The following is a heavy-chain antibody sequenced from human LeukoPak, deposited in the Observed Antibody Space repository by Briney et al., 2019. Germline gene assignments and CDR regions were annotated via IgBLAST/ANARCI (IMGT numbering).Heavy chain of an antibody. Sequence: SETLSLTCSVSGGSIRSYYWSWIRQPPGKGLEWIGYIYYGGSTNYNPSLKSRVTISVDTSKNQFSLKLSSVTAADTAVYYCARLSLYGSGSYSLSADYWGQGTLVTVSS. D-gene: IGHD3-10*01. CDR2: IYYGGST. CDR3: ARLSLYGSGSYSLSADY. J-gene: IGHJ4*02. CDR1: GGSIRSYY. V-gene: IGHV4-59*08.